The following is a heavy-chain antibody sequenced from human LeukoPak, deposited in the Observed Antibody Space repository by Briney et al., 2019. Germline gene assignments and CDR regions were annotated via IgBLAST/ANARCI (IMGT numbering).Heavy chain of an antibody. V-gene: IGHV3-7*01. CDR2: INQGGNER. CDR1: GFTFTAYW. Sequence: GGSLRLSCEGSGFTFTAYWMSWVRQAPGQGLEWVASINQGGNERHFVDSVRGRFAISRDNAKDSLYLQMNTLRAEDTAIYYCANEGGGAFDFWGQGTMVTVSS. J-gene: IGHJ3*01. CDR3: ANEGGGAFDF.